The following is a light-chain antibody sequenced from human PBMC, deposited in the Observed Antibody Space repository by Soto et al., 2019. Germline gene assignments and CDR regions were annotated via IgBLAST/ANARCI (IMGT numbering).Light chain of an antibody. Sequence: EIVLTQSPGTLSLSPGERATLSCRASQSVSSSYLAWYQQKPGQAPRLLIYGASSRATGIPDRFSGSGSGTAFTLTISRRELEDFAVYSCQQYDSSPPTFGGGTKVEIK. CDR1: QSVSSSY. CDR2: GAS. CDR3: QQYDSSPPT. J-gene: IGKJ4*01. V-gene: IGKV3-20*01.